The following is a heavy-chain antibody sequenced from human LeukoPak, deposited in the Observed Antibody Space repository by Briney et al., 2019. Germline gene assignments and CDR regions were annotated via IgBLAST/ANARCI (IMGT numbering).Heavy chain of an antibody. CDR2: IYYSWST. CDR1: GGSISSYY. J-gene: IGHJ5*02. D-gene: IGHD5-18*01. CDR3: ARAGNSYGYVGWFDP. Sequence: PSETLSLTCTVSGGSISSYYWSWIRQPPGKGLEWIGYIYYSWSTNYNPSLKSRVTISVDTSKNQFSLKLSSVTAADTAVYYCARAGNSYGYVGWFDPWGQGTLVTVSS. V-gene: IGHV4-59*01.